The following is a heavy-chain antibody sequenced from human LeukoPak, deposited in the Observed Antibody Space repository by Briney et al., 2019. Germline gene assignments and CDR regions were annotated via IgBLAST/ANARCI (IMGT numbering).Heavy chain of an antibody. CDR2: IYYSGST. CDR1: GGSISSSSYY. D-gene: IGHD3-16*02. CDR3: ARSDMITFGGVIERWAFDI. V-gene: IGHV4-61*05. Sequence: SETLSLTCTVSGGSISSSSYYWSWIRQPPGKGLEWIGYIYYSGSTNYNPSLKSRVTISVDTSKNQFSLKLSSVTAADTAVYYCARSDMITFGGVIERWAFDIWGQGTMVTVSS. J-gene: IGHJ3*02.